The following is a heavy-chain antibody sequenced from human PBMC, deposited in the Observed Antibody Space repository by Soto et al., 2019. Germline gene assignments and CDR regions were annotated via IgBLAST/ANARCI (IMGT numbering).Heavy chain of an antibody. CDR1: GGTFSSYA. Sequence: SVKVSCKASGGTFSSYAISWVRQAPGQGLDWMGGIIPIFGTADYAQKFQGRVTITADESTSTAYVELSSLRSEDTAVYYCAKNPENYYYGMDVWGQGTTVTVS. J-gene: IGHJ6*02. CDR3: AKNPENYYYGMDV. V-gene: IGHV1-69*13. CDR2: IIPIFGTA.